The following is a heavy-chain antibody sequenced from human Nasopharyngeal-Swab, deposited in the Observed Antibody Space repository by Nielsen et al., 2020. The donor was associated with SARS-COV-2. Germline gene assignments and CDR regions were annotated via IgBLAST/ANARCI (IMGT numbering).Heavy chain of an antibody. CDR2: INPSGGST. CDR1: GYTFTSYY. V-gene: IGHV1-46*01. D-gene: IGHD3-22*01. CDR3: ARDSSAFNAFDI. Sequence: ASVKVSCKASGYTFTSYYMHWVRQAPGQGLEWMGIINPSGGSTSSAQKFQGRVTMTRDTSTSTVYMELSSLRSGDTAVYYCARDSSAFNAFDIWGQGTLVTVSS. J-gene: IGHJ3*02.